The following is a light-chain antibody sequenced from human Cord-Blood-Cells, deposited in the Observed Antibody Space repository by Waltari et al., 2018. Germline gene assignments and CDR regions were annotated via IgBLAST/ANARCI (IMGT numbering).Light chain of an antibody. CDR3: SSYTSSSVV. CDR1: SSDVGGYNY. V-gene: IGLV2-14*01. Sequence: QSALTQPASASGCPGQAITISYTRTSSDVGGYNYVSWYQQHPGKAPKLIIYEVSNRPSGVSNRFSGSKSGNTASLTISGLQAEDEADYYCSSYTSSSVVFGGGTKLTVL. CDR2: EVS. J-gene: IGLJ2*01.